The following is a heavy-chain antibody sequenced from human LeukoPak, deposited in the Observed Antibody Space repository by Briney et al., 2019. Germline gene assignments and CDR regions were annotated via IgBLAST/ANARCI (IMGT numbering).Heavy chain of an antibody. CDR2: IGPNGAST. CDR1: GFIFSNHF. CDR3: VKDLTGTWSFDH. D-gene: IGHD3-9*01. J-gene: IGHJ4*02. V-gene: IGHV3-64*05. Sequence: GGSLRLSCSTSGFIFSNHFMHWVRQAPGKGLEYVSSIGPNGASTLYADSVKDRFTISRNNSRNALYVQLTSLRLEDTALYYCVKDLTGTWSFDHWGQGTLVTVSS.